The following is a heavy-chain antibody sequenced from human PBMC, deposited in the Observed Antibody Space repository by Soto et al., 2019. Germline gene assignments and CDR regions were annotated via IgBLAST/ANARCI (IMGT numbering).Heavy chain of an antibody. V-gene: IGHV4-31*03. CDR1: GASISSGGYF. J-gene: IGHJ4*02. CDR2: ISYSGST. D-gene: IGHD6-6*01. CDR3: ARDIGPARLGY. Sequence: QVQLQESGPGLVKPSQTLSLTCTVSGASISSGGYFWSWVRQHPGKGLEWIGYISYSGSTFYNPSLKSRVTMSLDTSKNLFSLELSSVTPADTAVYYCARDIGPARLGYWGQGTLVTVSS.